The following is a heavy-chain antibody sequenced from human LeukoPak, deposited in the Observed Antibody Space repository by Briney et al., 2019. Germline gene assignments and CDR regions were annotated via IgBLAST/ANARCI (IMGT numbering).Heavy chain of an antibody. D-gene: IGHD1-26*01. Sequence: GGSLRLSCAASGFTFSSYWMSWVRQAPGKGLEWVANIKQDGSEKYYVDSVKGRFTISRDNAKNSLYPQMNSLRAEDTAMYYCARIKWDLYYFDYWGQGILVTVSS. CDR1: GFTFSSYW. CDR2: IKQDGSEK. V-gene: IGHV3-7*01. J-gene: IGHJ4*02. CDR3: ARIKWDLYYFDY.